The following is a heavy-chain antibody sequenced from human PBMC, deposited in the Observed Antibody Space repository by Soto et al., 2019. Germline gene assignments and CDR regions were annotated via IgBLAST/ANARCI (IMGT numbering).Heavy chain of an antibody. Sequence: SQTLSLTCAISGDSVSSNSAAWNWIRQSPSRGLEWLGRTYYRSKWYNDYAVSVKSRITINPDTSKNQFSLQLNSVTPEDTAVYYCARGSRRLLEWLLYAFDIWGQGTMVTV. CDR3: ARGSRRLLEWLLYAFDI. V-gene: IGHV6-1*01. D-gene: IGHD3-3*01. J-gene: IGHJ3*02. CDR2: TYYRSKWYN. CDR1: GDSVSSNSAA.